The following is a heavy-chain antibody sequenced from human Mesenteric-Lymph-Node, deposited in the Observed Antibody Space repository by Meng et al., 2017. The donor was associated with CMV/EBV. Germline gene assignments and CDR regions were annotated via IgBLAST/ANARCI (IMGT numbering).Heavy chain of an antibody. J-gene: IGHJ6*02. D-gene: IGHD2-2*01. V-gene: IGHV3-48*03. CDR1: GFTFSSYA. CDR3: ARDGGLNIVVVPAARLGMDV. Sequence: GESLKISCAASGFTFSSYAMSWVRQAPGKGLEWVSYISSSGSTIYYADSVKGRFTISRDNAKNSLYLQMNSLRAEDTAVYYCARDGGLNIVVVPAARLGMDVWGQGTTVTVSS. CDR2: ISSSGSTI.